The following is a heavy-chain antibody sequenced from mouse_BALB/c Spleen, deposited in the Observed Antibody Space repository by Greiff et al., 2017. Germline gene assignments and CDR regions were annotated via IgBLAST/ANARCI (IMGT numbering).Heavy chain of an antibody. CDR2: INSNGGST. CDR1: GFTFSSYG. V-gene: IGHV5-6-3*01. J-gene: IGHJ2*01. D-gene: IGHD2-10*02. Sequence: EVKLMESGGGLVQPGGSLKLSCAASGFTFSSYGMSWVRQTPDKRLELVATINSNGGSTYYPDSVKGRFTISRDNAKNTLYLQMSSLKSEDTAMYYCARKYGNYLDYWGQGTTLTVSS. CDR3: ARKYGNYLDY.